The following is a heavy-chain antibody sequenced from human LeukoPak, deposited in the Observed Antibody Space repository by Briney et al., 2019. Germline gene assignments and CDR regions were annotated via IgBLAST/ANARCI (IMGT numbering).Heavy chain of an antibody. CDR3: ARGGGYCSSYRCSPFDY. Sequence: SQTLSLTCAVSGGSISSGGYVWSWIRQPPGKGLEWIGYIYHSRSTYYNPSLQSRVTISVDTSKNQFSLRLTSVTAADTAVYYCARGGGYCSSYRCSPFDYWGQGTLVTVSS. V-gene: IGHV4-30-2*01. CDR1: GGSISSGGYV. D-gene: IGHD2-2*01. J-gene: IGHJ4*02. CDR2: IYHSRST.